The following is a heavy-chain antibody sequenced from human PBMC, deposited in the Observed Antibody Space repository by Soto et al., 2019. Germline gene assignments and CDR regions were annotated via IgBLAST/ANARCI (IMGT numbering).Heavy chain of an antibody. D-gene: IGHD2-15*01. CDR1: GFTFSGSA. CDR3: TSHSPEDMIRK. V-gene: IGHV3-73*02. Sequence: EVQLVESGGGLVQPGGSLKLSCVASGFTFSGSAMHWVRQASGKGLEWVGRIRNKANSYATAYAASVKGRFTISRDDSNNTEYLQMNSLKTEDTAVYYCTSHSPEDMIRKWGQGTLVTVSS. J-gene: IGHJ4*02. CDR2: IRNKANSYAT.